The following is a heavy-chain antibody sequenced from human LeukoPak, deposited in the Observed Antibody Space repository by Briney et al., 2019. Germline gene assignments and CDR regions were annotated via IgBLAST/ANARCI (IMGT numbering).Heavy chain of an antibody. D-gene: IGHD3-22*01. Sequence: GESLKISCKGSGYSFTSYWIGWVRQMPGKGLEWMGIIYPGDSGTRYSPSFQGQVTISADKSINTAYLQWSSLKASDTAMYYCARTPSYKNYYDSSGYYDHFDYWGQGTLVTVSS. CDR3: ARTPSYKNYYDSSGYYDHFDY. V-gene: IGHV5-51*01. CDR1: GYSFTSYW. J-gene: IGHJ4*02. CDR2: IYPGDSGT.